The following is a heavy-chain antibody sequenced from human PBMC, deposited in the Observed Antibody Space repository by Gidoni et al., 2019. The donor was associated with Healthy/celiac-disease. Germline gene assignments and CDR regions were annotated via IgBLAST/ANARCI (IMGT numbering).Heavy chain of an antibody. CDR1: GGTFRSYT. Sequence: QVQLVQSGAEVKKPGSSVKVSCTASGGTFRSYTIRWVRQAPGQGLEWMGRIIPILGIANYAQKFQGRVTITADKSTSTAYMELSSLRSEDTAVYYCARDRGVTMVRGVRSPGAFDIWGQGTMVTVSS. V-gene: IGHV1-69*08. CDR2: IIPILGIA. CDR3: ARDRGVTMVRGVRSPGAFDI. J-gene: IGHJ3*02. D-gene: IGHD3-10*01.